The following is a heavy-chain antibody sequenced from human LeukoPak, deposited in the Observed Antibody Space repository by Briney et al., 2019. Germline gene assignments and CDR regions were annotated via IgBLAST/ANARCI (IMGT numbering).Heavy chain of an antibody. Sequence: SETLSLTCSVSGGSIGIYHWSWIRQPPGKGLEWIGYIHYTWNTKYNPSLKSRVYISLDRSNKQFSLRLSSVTAADTAVYYCARVASKGGMDVWGQGTTVIVSS. D-gene: IGHD5/OR15-5a*01. CDR3: ARVASKGGMDV. CDR2: IHYTWNT. J-gene: IGHJ6*02. V-gene: IGHV4-59*01. CDR1: GGSIGIYH.